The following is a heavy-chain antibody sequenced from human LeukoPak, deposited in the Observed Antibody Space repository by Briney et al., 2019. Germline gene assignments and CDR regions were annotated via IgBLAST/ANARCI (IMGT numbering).Heavy chain of an antibody. CDR3: ARIYGAFDV. CDR1: GGSTTSYY. V-gene: IGHV4-59*12. J-gene: IGHJ3*01. CDR2: IHFSGST. D-gene: IGHD2-2*02. Sequence: PSETLSLTCSVSGGSTTSYYWSWIRQSPGKGLEWIGYIHFSGSTNYNPSLKSRVTISPDMSKNQFSLNLTSVTAADTAIYYCARIYGAFDVWGQGTLVTVSS.